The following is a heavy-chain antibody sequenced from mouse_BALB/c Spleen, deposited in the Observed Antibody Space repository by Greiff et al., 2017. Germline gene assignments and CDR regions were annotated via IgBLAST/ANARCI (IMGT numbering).Heavy chain of an antibody. D-gene: IGHD2-1*01. CDR2: INPSTGYT. CDR1: GYTFTSYW. J-gene: IGHJ4*01. Sequence: QVQLQQSGAELAKPGSSVKMSCKASGYTFTSYWMHWVKQRPGQGLEWIGYINPSTGYTEYNQKFKDKATLTADKSSSTAYMQLSSLTSEDSAVYYCARVGNYVAMDYWGQGTSVTVSS. V-gene: IGHV1-7*01. CDR3: ARVGNYVAMDY.